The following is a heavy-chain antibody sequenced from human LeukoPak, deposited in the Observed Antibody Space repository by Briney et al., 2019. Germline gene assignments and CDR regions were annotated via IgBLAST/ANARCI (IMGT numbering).Heavy chain of an antibody. Sequence: ASVKVSCKASGGTFSSYAISWVRQAPGQGLEWMGRIIPILGIANYAQKFQGRVTITADKSTSTAYMELSSLRSEDTAVYYCARADVEMATMPIDYWGQEPWSPSPQ. CDR1: GGTFSSYA. J-gene: IGHJ4*01. D-gene: IGHD5-24*01. CDR3: ARADVEMATMPIDY. CDR2: IIPILGIA. V-gene: IGHV1-69*04.